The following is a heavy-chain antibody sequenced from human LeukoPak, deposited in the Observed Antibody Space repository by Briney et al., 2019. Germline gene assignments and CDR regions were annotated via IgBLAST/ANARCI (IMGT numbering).Heavy chain of an antibody. CDR1: GGSISSCY. Sequence: PSETLSLTCTVSGGSISSCYWSWIRQPAGKGLEWIGRIYTSGSTNYNPSLKSRVTMSVDTSKNQFSLKLSSVTAADTAVYYCARDRCSGGSCHSDYWGQGTLVTVSS. D-gene: IGHD2-15*01. J-gene: IGHJ4*02. V-gene: IGHV4-4*07. CDR3: ARDRCSGGSCHSDY. CDR2: IYTSGST.